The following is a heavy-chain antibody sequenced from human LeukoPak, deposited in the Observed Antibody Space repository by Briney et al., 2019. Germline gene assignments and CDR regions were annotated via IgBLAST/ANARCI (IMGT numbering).Heavy chain of an antibody. J-gene: IGHJ6*03. D-gene: IGHD3-10*01. Sequence: SETLSLTCTVSGGSISSGSHYGTWIRQPAGKGLEYIGRVYSSGSTDSNPSLRSRLTMSVDTSKNQLSLKLTSVTAADTAVYYCARLGRFGALLPYYYYMDVWGKGTTVTVSS. CDR1: GGSISSGSHY. CDR2: VYSSGST. CDR3: ARLGRFGALLPYYYYMDV. V-gene: IGHV4-61*02.